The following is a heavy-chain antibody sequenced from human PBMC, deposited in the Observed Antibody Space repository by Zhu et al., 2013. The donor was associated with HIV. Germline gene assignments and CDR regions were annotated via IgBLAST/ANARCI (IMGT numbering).Heavy chain of an antibody. J-gene: IGHJ4*02. D-gene: IGHD3-22*01. CDR3: ARPDYYDSSGYSIDY. Sequence: QVQLVQSGAEVKKPGASVKVSCKASGYTFTGYYMHWVRQAPGQGLEWMGWINPNSGGTNYAQKFQGRVTMTRDTSISTAYMELSRLRSDGTAVYYCARPDYYDSSGYSIDYWGQGTLVTVSS. CDR2: INPNSGGT. V-gene: IGHV1-2*02. CDR1: GYTFTGYY.